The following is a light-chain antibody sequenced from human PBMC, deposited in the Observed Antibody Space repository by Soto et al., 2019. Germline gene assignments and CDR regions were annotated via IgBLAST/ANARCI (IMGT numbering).Light chain of an antibody. CDR2: AAF. J-gene: IGKJ1*01. Sequence: DIQMTQSPSSLPASVEDRVIITFRARQSISNHLNWYQQKPGKAPKLLIFAAFSLQSGVPSRFSGSRSGPDFTLTISSLQPEDFATYHWQQNYSSPPTVAQETKVDIK. V-gene: IGKV1-39*01. CDR3: QQNYSSPPT. CDR1: QSISNH.